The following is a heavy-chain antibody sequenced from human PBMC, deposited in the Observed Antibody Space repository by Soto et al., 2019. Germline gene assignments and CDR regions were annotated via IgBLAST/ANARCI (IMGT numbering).Heavy chain of an antibody. J-gene: IGHJ4*02. Sequence: LSLTCTVSGGSISSSSYYWGWIRQPPGKGLEWIGSIYYSGSTYYNPSLKSRVTISVDTSKNQFSLKLSSVTAADTAVYYCARRGSGSYSDYSGQGTLVTVSS. D-gene: IGHD3-10*01. CDR2: IYYSGST. CDR1: GGSISSSSYY. CDR3: ARRGSGSYSDY. V-gene: IGHV4-39*01.